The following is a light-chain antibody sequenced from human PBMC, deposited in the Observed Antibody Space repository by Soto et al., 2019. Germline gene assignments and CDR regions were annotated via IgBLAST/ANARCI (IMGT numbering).Light chain of an antibody. CDR2: EVS. CDR3: SSYAGSNNLV. V-gene: IGLV2-8*01. Sequence: QSVLTQPPSASGSPGQSVTISCTGTSSEVGGYNYVSWYQQHPGKAPKLMIYEVSKRPSGVPDRFSGSKSGNTDSLTVSGRQAEDEDDYYCSSYAGSNNLVFGGGTKLTVL. CDR1: SSEVGGYNY. J-gene: IGLJ2*01.